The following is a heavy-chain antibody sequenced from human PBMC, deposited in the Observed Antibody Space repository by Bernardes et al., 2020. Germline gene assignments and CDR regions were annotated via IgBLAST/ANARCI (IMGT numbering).Heavy chain of an antibody. CDR3: ARDQGSGSFSGMDV. J-gene: IGHJ6*02. CDR2: IWYDGSNP. V-gene: IGHV3-33*08. D-gene: IGHD3-10*01. Sequence: GGSLRLSCAASGFTFSRYGMHWVRQAPGKGLEWVAGIWYDGSNPYYADSVKGRFTISRDNSKNTLFLQMNSLRAEDTAVYNCARDQGSGSFSGMDVWGQGTTVTVSS. CDR1: GFTFSRYG.